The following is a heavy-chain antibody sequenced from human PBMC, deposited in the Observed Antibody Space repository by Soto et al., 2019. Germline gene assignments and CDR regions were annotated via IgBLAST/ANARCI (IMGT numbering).Heavy chain of an antibody. J-gene: IGHJ6*03. D-gene: IGHD5-12*01. Sequence: QVQLQQWGAGLLKPSETLSLTCAVYGGSFSGYYWSWIRQPPGKGLEWIGEINHSGSTNYNPSLKSRVIISVDTSKNQFSLKLSSVTAADTAVYYCARAQGYGFRNYYYMDVWGKGTTVTVSS. CDR2: INHSGST. CDR1: GGSFSGYY. CDR3: ARAQGYGFRNYYYMDV. V-gene: IGHV4-34*01.